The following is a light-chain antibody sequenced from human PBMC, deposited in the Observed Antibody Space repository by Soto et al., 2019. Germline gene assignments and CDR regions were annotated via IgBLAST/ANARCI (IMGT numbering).Light chain of an antibody. V-gene: IGKV1-5*03. Sequence: DIQMTQSPSTLSASVGDRVTITCRASQSMTSWLAWYQQKPGKAPKLLIYKASSLESGVPSRFSGSGSGTEFTLTISSLQPDDFATYYCQQYNSYPFTFGTGTKGDLK. J-gene: IGKJ3*01. CDR3: QQYNSYPFT. CDR1: QSMTSW. CDR2: KAS.